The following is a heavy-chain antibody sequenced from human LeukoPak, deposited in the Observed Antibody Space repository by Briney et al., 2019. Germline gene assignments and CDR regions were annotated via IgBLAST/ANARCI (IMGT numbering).Heavy chain of an antibody. J-gene: IGHJ4*02. Sequence: GGSLRLSCAAPGFTFSNYSMNWVRQVPGKGLEWVSSISSSSSYIYYTASVRGRFTISRDNAKNTLYLQMNSLRAEDTAVYYCAGIAAAGTPKAPDLLWGQGTLVTVSS. D-gene: IGHD6-13*01. CDR2: ISSSSSYI. CDR3: AGIAAAGTPKAPDLL. V-gene: IGHV3-21*01. CDR1: GFTFSNYS.